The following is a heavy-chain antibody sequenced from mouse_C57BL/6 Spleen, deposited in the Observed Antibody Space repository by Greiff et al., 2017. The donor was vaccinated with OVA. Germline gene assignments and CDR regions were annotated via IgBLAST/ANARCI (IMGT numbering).Heavy chain of an antibody. Sequence: EVQRVESGPGLVKPSQSLSLTCSVTGYSITSGYYWNWIRQFPGNKLEWMGYISYDGSNNYNPSLKNRISITRDTSKNQFFLKLNSVTTEDTATYYCARGATTVVATDYWGQGTTLTVSS. CDR1: GYSITSGYY. D-gene: IGHD1-1*01. CDR3: ARGATTVVATDY. V-gene: IGHV3-6*01. CDR2: ISYDGSN. J-gene: IGHJ2*01.